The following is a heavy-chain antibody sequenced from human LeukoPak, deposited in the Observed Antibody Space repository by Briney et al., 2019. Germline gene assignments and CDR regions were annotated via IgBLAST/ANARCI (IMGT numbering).Heavy chain of an antibody. D-gene: IGHD6-13*01. CDR2: ISVSGVST. CDR1: GFTFSSYA. CDR3: AKGRSWIPAFDY. Sequence: PGGSLRLSCPASGFTFSSYAMSWVRQAPGKGLEWVSSISVSGVSTYYADSVKGRFTISRDNSKNTLYLQMDSLRAEDTAVYFCAKGRSWIPAFDYWGQGTLVTVSS. V-gene: IGHV3-23*01. J-gene: IGHJ4*02.